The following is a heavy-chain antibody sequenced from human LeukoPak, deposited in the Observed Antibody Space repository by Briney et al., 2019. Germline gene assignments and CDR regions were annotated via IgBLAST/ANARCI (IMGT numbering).Heavy chain of an antibody. Sequence: SETLSLTCTVSGGSISTSYWNWVRQPPGKGLEWIGYILYSGSTNYNPSLGSRVTISVDRSKNQFSLKLTSVTAADTAVYYCARTRSSTWHLLDYWGQGTLVTVSS. CDR3: ARTRSSTWHLLDY. CDR1: GGSISTSY. D-gene: IGHD6-13*01. CDR2: ILYSGST. V-gene: IGHV4-59*01. J-gene: IGHJ4*02.